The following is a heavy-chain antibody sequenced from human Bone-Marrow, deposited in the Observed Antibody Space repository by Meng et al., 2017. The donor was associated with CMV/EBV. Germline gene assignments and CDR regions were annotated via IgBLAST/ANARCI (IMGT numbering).Heavy chain of an antibody. D-gene: IGHD6-13*01. CDR2: IRSKANSYAT. CDR1: GFTFSGSA. J-gene: IGHJ4*02. V-gene: IGHV3-73*01. Sequence: GESLKISCAASGFTFSGSAMHWVRQASGKGLEWVGRIRSKANSYATAYAASVKGRFTISRDNAKNSLYLQMNSLRAEDTAVYYCARDRYSSSWFDYWGQGTLVTVSS. CDR3: ARDRYSSSWFDY.